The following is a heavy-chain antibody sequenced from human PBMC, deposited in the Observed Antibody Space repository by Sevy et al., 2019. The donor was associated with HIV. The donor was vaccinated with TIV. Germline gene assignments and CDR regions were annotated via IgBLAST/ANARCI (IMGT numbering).Heavy chain of an antibody. Sequence: SETLSLTCIVSGGSISDYYWSWIRQPPGKGPEWIGYIYYSGSTKYNPSLKSRVTISVDTSKNQFSLKLSSVTAADTAVYYCARVNYDSSGYYPTDYGMDVWGHGTTVTVSS. V-gene: IGHV4-59*01. D-gene: IGHD3-22*01. CDR2: IYYSGST. J-gene: IGHJ6*02. CDR1: GGSISDYY. CDR3: ARVNYDSSGYYPTDYGMDV.